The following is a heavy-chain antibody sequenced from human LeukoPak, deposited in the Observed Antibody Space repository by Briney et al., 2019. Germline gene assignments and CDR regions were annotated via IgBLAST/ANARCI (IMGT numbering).Heavy chain of an antibody. CDR2: IYYSGST. D-gene: IGHD5-18*01. Sequence: PSETLSLTCTVSGGSISSYYWSWIRQPPGKGLEWIGYIYYSGSTNYNPSLKSRVTISVDTSKNQFSLKLSSVTAADTAVYYCARHEEQLWAWFDSWGQGTLVTASS. V-gene: IGHV4-59*08. CDR3: ARHEEQLWAWFDS. J-gene: IGHJ5*01. CDR1: GGSISSYY.